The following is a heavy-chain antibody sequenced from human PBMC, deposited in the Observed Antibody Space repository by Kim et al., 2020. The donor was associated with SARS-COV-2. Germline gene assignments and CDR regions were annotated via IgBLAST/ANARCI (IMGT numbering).Heavy chain of an antibody. Sequence: SETLSLTCTVSGGSISSYYWSWIRQPPGKGLEWIGYIYYSGSTNYNPSLKSRVTISVDTSKNQFSLKLSSVTAADTAVYYCARGYFDWSDRYYYYGMDVWGQGTTVTVSS. CDR1: GGSISSYY. CDR2: IYYSGST. D-gene: IGHD3-9*01. CDR3: ARGYFDWSDRYYYYGMDV. V-gene: IGHV4-59*01. J-gene: IGHJ6*02.